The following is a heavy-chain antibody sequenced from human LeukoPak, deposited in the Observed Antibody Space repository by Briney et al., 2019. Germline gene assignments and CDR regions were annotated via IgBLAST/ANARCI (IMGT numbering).Heavy chain of an antibody. Sequence: SETLSLTCTVSGYSISSGYYWGWIRQPPGNGLEWIGTIYYSGSTYYNPSLKSRVTISVDTSKNQFSLRLRSVTAADTAVYYCARRKVHTDMVRRREYNWFDPWGQGTLVTVSS. CDR3: ARRKVHTDMVRRREYNWFDP. D-gene: IGHD5-18*01. CDR2: IYYSGST. CDR1: GYSISSGYY. J-gene: IGHJ5*02. V-gene: IGHV4-38-2*02.